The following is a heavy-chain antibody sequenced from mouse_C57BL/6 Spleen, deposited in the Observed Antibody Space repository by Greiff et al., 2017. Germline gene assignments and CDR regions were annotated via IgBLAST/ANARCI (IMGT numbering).Heavy chain of an antibody. CDR2: ISGGGGNT. J-gene: IGHJ2*01. Sequence: DVHLVESGGGLVKPGGSLKLSCAASGFTFSSYTMSWVRQTPEKRLEWVATISGGGGNTYYPDSVKGRFTISRDNAKNTLYLQMSSLRSEDTALYYCARGLRGYFDYWGQGTTLTVSS. CDR3: ARGLRGYFDY. D-gene: IGHD3-1*01. V-gene: IGHV5-9*01. CDR1: GFTFSSYT.